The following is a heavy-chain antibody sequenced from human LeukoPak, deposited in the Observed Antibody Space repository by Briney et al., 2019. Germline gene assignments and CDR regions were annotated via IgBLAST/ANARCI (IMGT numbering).Heavy chain of an antibody. V-gene: IGHV4-34*01. CDR2: INHSGRT. CDR1: GGSFSDYY. Sequence: SETLSLTCAVYGGSFSDYYWSWIRQPPGKGLEWIGEINHSGRTNYNPSLKSRVPISVDTSKNQFSLKLSSVTAADTAVYYCARGPYCSGGSCYAVDWGQGTLVTVSS. D-gene: IGHD2-15*01. J-gene: IGHJ4*02. CDR3: ARGPYCSGGSCYAVD.